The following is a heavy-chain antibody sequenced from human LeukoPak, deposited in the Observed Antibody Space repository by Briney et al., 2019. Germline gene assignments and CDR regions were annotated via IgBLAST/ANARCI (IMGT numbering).Heavy chain of an antibody. Sequence: ASVKVSCKASGYPFRSYVIHWLRQAPGQNLEWIGWINPANGNTKYSRNFQGRVTTTRDTSASVVYMELSSLTYEDTAVYFCARDGYDADGYLDYWGQGALVPVSS. V-gene: IGHV1-3*01. J-gene: IGHJ4*02. CDR1: GYPFRSYV. CDR2: INPANGNT. D-gene: IGHD5-18*01. CDR3: ARDGYDADGYLDY.